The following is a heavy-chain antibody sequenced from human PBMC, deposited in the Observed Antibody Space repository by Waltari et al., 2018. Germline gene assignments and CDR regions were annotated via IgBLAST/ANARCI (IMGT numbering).Heavy chain of an antibody. Sequence: QVQLVQSGAEVKKPGASVKVSCKASGYTFTSYYMHWVRQAPGQGLEWMGIINPSGGSTSYEQEFQGRVTMTRDTSTSTVYMELSSLRSEDTAVYYCARTRRGITMVQGGSRGMDVWGQGTTVTVSS. CDR2: INPSGGST. CDR3: ARTRRGITMVQGGSRGMDV. D-gene: IGHD3-10*01. CDR1: GYTFTSYY. J-gene: IGHJ6*02. V-gene: IGHV1-46*01.